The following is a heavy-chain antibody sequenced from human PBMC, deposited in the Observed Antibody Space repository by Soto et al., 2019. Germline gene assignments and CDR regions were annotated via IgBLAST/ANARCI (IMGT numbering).Heavy chain of an antibody. CDR1: GFTFSSYG. CDR2: ISYDGSNK. D-gene: IGHD1-7*01. V-gene: IGHV3-30*18. Sequence: PGGSLRLSCAASGFTFSSYGMHWVRQAPGKGLEWVAVISYDGSNKYYADSVKGRFTISRDNSKNTLYLQMNSLRAEDTAVYYCAKDRRGTGTSPSAIDYWGQGTLVTVSS. J-gene: IGHJ4*02. CDR3: AKDRRGTGTSPSAIDY.